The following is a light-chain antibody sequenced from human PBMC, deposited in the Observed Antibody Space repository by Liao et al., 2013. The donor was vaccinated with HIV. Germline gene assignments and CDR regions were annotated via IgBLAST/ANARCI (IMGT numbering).Light chain of an antibody. CDR3: QVWDSSSDPVYV. CDR2: YNT. CDR1: NIGSKS. V-gene: IGLV3-21*04. Sequence: SYVLTQPPSVSVAPGKTARITCGGNNIGSKSVHWYQQKPGQAPVLVIYYNTDWPSGIPERISGSKSGNTATLTISRVEAGDEADYYCQVWDSSSDPVYVFGTGTKVTVL. J-gene: IGLJ1*01.